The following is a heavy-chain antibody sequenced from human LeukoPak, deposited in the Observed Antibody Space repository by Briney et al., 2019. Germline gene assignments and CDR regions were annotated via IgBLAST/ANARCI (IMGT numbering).Heavy chain of an antibody. CDR2: ISAYNGNT. CDR1: GYTFTSYG. Sequence: ASVKVSCKASGYTFTSYGISWVRQAPGQGLEWMGWISAYNGNTNYAQKLQGRVTMTTDTSTSTAYMELRSPRSDDTAVYYCARAVSGSYWHYYYYYMDVWGKGTTVTVSS. V-gene: IGHV1-18*01. CDR3: ARAVSGSYWHYYYYYMDV. J-gene: IGHJ6*03. D-gene: IGHD1-26*01.